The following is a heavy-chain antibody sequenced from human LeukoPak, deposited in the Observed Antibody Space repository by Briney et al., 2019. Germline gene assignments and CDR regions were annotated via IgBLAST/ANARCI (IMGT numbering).Heavy chain of an antibody. CDR3: ARNTVGAAALRFDY. CDR2: IYYSGTT. Sequence: SETLSLTCTVSGGAISSYYWSWIRQPPGKGLEWIAYIYYSGTTNYNPSLKSRVTISVDTSKNQFSLKLSSVTATDTAVYYCARNTVGAAALRFDYWGQGTLVIVSS. V-gene: IGHV4-59*12. D-gene: IGHD1-26*01. J-gene: IGHJ4*02. CDR1: GGAISSYY.